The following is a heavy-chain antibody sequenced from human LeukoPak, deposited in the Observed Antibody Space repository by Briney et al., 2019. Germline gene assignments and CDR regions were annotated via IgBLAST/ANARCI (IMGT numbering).Heavy chain of an antibody. Sequence: ASVKVSCKASGYTFTSYYMHWVRQAPGQGLEWMGIINPSGGSTSYAQKFQGRVTMTRDTSTSTVYMELSSLRSEDTAVYYCASYPRPLDAFDIWGQGTMVTVSS. V-gene: IGHV1-46*01. CDR3: ASYPRPLDAFDI. CDR1: GYTFTSYY. CDR2: INPSGGST. J-gene: IGHJ3*02.